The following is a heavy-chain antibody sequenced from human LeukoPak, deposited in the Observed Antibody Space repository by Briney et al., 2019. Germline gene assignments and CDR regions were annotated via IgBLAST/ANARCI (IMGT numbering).Heavy chain of an antibody. J-gene: IGHJ4*02. V-gene: IGHV1-2*02. Sequence: PAASVKVSCKASGYTFTGYYMHWVRQTPGQGLEWMGWINPNSGGTNYAQKFQGRVTMTRDTSISTAYMELSRLRSDDTAVYYCARGLRGPCTNGVCAGLHYWGQGTLVTVSS. CDR1: GYTFTGYY. CDR2: INPNSGGT. CDR3: ARGLRGPCTNGVCAGLHY. D-gene: IGHD2-8*01.